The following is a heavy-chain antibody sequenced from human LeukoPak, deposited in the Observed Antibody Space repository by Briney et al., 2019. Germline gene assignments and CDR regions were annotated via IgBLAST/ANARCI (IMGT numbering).Heavy chain of an antibody. D-gene: IGHD3-9*01. CDR1: GGTFRSYA. V-gene: IGHV1-69*13. J-gene: IGHJ4*02. CDR3: ARGFPSDFDWLSVY. CDR2: IIPIFGTA. Sequence: SVKVSCKASGGTFRSYAIRWVRQAPGQGLEWMGGIIPIFGTANYAQKFQGRVTITADESTSTAYMELSSLRSEDTAVYYCARGFPSDFDWLSVYWGQGTLVTVSS.